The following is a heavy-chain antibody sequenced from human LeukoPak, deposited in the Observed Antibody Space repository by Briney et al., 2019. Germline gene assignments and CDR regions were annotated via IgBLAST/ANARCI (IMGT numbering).Heavy chain of an antibody. CDR3: ARDGDCSSTSCYDY. V-gene: IGHV1-18*01. J-gene: IGHJ4*02. CDR1: GYTFTSYG. CDR2: ISAYNGNT. Sequence: GASVKVSCKASGYTFTSYGISWVRQAPGQGLEWMGWISAYNGNTNYAQKFQGRVTMTRDTSISTAYMELGRLRSDDTAVYYCARDGDCSSTSCYDYWGQGTLVTVSS. D-gene: IGHD2-2*03.